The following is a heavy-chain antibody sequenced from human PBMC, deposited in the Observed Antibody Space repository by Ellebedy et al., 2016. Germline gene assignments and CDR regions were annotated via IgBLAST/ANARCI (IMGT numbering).Heavy chain of an antibody. J-gene: IGHJ4*02. D-gene: IGHD5-12*01. CDR3: AGGTDIVAYRKQWLAAE. CDR1: GGSISSSSYY. CDR2: IYYSGST. V-gene: IGHV4-39*07. Sequence: SETLSLXXIVSGGSISSSSYYWGWIRQPPGKGLECIGSIYYSGSTYYNPSLKSRVTISVDTSKNQFSLKLSSVTAADTAVYYCAGGTDIVAYRKQWLAAEWGQGTLVTVSS.